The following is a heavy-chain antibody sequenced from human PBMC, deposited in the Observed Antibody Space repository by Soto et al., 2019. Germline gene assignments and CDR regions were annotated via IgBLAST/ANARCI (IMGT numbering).Heavy chain of an antibody. CDR1: GFTYEDFA. CDR3: VKDFRSYTNGLDV. D-gene: IGHD3-10*01. CDR2: ISWNSAST. J-gene: IGHJ6*02. Sequence: EVQLVESGGGLVEPGKSLRLSCVVSGFTYEDFAMHWVRQAPGKGLEWVSGISWNSASTGYADSVTGRFTISRDNAKNSLYLQMRNLTGDDTAMYYCVKDFRSYTNGLDVWGPGTSVTVSS. V-gene: IGHV3-9*01.